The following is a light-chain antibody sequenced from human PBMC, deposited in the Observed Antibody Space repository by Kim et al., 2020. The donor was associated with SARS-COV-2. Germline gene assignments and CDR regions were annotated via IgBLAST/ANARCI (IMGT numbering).Light chain of an antibody. Sequence: SPGTTARITCAGDALQRQCGYWYQHKPGPAPVLVIYKDGERPSGIPERVSGSSSGTTVTLTISGVQAEDEADYYCQSADSSGTYQVFGGGTQLTVL. CDR3: QSADSSGTYQV. V-gene: IGLV3-25*03. CDR2: KDG. CDR1: ALQRQC. J-gene: IGLJ3*02.